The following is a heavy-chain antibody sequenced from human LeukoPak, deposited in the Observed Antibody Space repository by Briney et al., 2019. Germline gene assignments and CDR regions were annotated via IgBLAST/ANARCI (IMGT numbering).Heavy chain of an antibody. D-gene: IGHD6-19*01. V-gene: IGHV4-34*01. CDR1: GGYFSGYY. Sequence: SETLSLTCAVYGGYFSGYYWSWIRQPPGKGLEWIGEINHSGSTNYNPSLKSRVTISVDTSKNQFSLKLSSVTAADTAVYYCARALGQWLVHFGWFDPWGQGTLVTVSS. J-gene: IGHJ5*02. CDR3: ARALGQWLVHFGWFDP. CDR2: INHSGST.